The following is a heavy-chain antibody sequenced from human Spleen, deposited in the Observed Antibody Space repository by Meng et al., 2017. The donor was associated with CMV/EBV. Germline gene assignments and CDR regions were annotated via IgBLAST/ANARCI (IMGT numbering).Heavy chain of an antibody. J-gene: IGHJ4*02. V-gene: IGHV4-4*07. CDR1: GGPISSYY. CDR3: ARETGGYGSGSVDY. D-gene: IGHD3-10*01. Sequence: VLLHEAGPGRGKPSETLSLTCTVSGGPISSYYWSWIGQPAGKGLEGIVRIYTRGSTNYNPSLKSRVTMSVDTSKNQFSLKLSSVTAADTAVYYCARETGGYGSGSVDYWGQGTLVTVSS. CDR2: IYTRGST.